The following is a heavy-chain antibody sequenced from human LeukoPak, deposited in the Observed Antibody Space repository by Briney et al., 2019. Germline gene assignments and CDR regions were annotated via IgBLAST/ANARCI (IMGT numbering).Heavy chain of an antibody. CDR3: ARKDWNGVRAFDI. J-gene: IGHJ3*02. V-gene: IGHV3-30*02. CDR1: GFTFSSYG. Sequence: GGSLRLSCAASGFTFSSYGMHWVRQAPGKGLEWVAFIRYDGSNKYYADSVKGRFTISRDNSKNTLYLQMNSLRAEDTAVYYCARKDWNGVRAFDIWGQGTLVTVSS. D-gene: IGHD1-1*01. CDR2: IRYDGSNK.